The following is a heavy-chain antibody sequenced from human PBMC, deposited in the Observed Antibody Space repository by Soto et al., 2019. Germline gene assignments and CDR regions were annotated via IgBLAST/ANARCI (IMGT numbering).Heavy chain of an antibody. CDR1: GFTFSSYW. CDR3: ATDTYCPATCYRGHGN. J-gene: IGHJ4*02. D-gene: IGHD2-8*02. CDR2: MNQHGSEI. Sequence: EVRLVESGGDLVQPGGSLRLSCAASGFTFSSYWMAWVRRSPGKGLEWVASMNQHGSEIQYVHSVRGRFTISRDNARNLLYLQMNNLRVEDTAIYYCATDTYCPATCYRGHGNWGQGTLVTVSS. V-gene: IGHV3-7*03.